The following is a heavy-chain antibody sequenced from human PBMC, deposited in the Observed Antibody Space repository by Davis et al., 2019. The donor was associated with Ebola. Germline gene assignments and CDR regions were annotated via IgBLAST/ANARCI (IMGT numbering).Heavy chain of an antibody. D-gene: IGHD3-9*01. CDR2: IYPGDSDT. Sequence: GGSLRLSCKGSGYSFTSYWIGWVRQMPGKGLEWMGIIYPGDSDTRYSPSFQGQVTISADKSISTAYLQWSGLKASDTAMYYCARQTRSYYDILTGWAGAFDIWGQGTMVTVSS. J-gene: IGHJ3*02. V-gene: IGHV5-51*01. CDR1: GYSFTSYW. CDR3: ARQTRSYYDILTGWAGAFDI.